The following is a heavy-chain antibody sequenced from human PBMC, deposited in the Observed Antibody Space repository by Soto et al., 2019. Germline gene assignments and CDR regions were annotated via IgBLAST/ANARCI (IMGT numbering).Heavy chain of an antibody. CDR1: GFTLSYYA. V-gene: IGHV3-23*01. Sequence: EVQLLESGRGLVQPGGSLRLSCAASGFTLSYYAISWVRQAPGKGLALVSTVIADADSTYNAGSVMGRFTSSRDNSKNTLYLKMNSMTAEDTAVYDCSKKGVGSLTRYCSDCGCHYALAMWGQVPMVTAS. J-gene: IGHJ3*02. D-gene: IGHD2-15*01. CDR2: VIADADST. CDR3: SKKGVGSLTRYCSDCGCHYALAM.